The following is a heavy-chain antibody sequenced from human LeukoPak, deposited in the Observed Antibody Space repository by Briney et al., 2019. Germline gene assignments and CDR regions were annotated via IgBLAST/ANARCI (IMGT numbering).Heavy chain of an antibody. D-gene: IGHD6-13*01. V-gene: IGHV3-15*01. Sequence: GGSLRLSCAASGFTFSAAWMSWVRQAPGKGLEWIGHIKSKGGGGTADYAAPVKRRLTISRDDSRNTVYLKMNSLKTEDTAVYYCTWFHRAAGTFVDDYYYYMAVWGKGTTVTVSS. CDR1: GFTFSAAW. J-gene: IGHJ6*03. CDR3: TWFHRAAGTFVDDYYYYMAV. CDR2: IKSKGGGGTA.